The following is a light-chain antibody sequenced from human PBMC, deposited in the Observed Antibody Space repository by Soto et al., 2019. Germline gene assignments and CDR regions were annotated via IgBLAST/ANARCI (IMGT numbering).Light chain of an antibody. Sequence: QSVLTQPPSASGSPGQSVTISCTGTSSDVGGYNYVSWYQHHPGKAPKLIIYEVFERPSGVPDRFAGSKSGNTASLSVSGLQAEDEADYYCNSYAGSNTLVFGGGTKLTVL. CDR1: SSDVGGYNY. CDR3: NSYAGSNTLV. V-gene: IGLV2-8*01. CDR2: EVF. J-gene: IGLJ3*02.